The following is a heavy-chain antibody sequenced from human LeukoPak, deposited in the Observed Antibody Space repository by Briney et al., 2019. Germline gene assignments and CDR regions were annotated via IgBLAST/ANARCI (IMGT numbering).Heavy chain of an antibody. CDR2: ISAYNGNT. CDR3: ARDVPLPYYGSGTPPFDY. J-gene: IGHJ4*02. CDR1: GYTFTSYG. D-gene: IGHD3-10*01. V-gene: IGHV1-18*04. Sequence: ASVKVSCKASGYTFTSYGISWVRQAPGQGLEWMGWISAYNGNTNYAQKLQGRVTMTTDTSTSTAYMELSSLRSDDTAVYYCARDVPLPYYGSGTPPFDYWGQGTLVTVSS.